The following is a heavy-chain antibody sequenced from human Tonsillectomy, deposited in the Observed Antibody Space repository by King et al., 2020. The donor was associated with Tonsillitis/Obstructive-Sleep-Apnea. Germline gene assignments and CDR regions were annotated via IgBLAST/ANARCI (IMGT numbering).Heavy chain of an antibody. V-gene: IGHV4-59*01. Sequence: QLQESGPGMVKNSETLSLTCTVSGDYISRNYWSWIRKPPGKGLEWIEYIHHSGTTNYNPSLKSRVTIAVDTSKNQFSLKVNFVSDADAAVYFCVRTAEGSYDFWSGMSDHYYYMYTWCKGTTVTFS. D-gene: IGHD3-3*01. CDR3: VRTAEGSYDFWSGMSDHYYYMYT. CDR1: GDYISRNY. J-gene: IGHJ6*03. CDR2: IHHSGTT.